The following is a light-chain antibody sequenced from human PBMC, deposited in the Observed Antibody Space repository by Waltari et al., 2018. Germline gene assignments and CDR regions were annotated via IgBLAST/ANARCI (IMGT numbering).Light chain of an antibody. J-gene: IGKJ4*01. V-gene: IGKV4-1*01. Sequence: DIVMTQSPGSLAVSLGERATINCKSSRSVFSSPNNKNYLSWYQQKPGQPPKLLIYWASTRESGVPDRFSGSGSGTDFTLTISSLQAEDVALYYCQQFYGSPFTFGGGTKVEIK. CDR2: WAS. CDR3: QQFYGSPFT. CDR1: RSVFSSPNNKNY.